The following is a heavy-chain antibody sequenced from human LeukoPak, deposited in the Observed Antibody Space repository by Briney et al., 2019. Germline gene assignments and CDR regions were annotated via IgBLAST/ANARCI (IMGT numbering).Heavy chain of an antibody. D-gene: IGHD1-7*01. CDR1: GFTLSNYW. J-gene: IGHJ4*02. Sequence: PGGSLRLSCAASGFTLSNYWVHWVRHAPGRGLVWVSRISGDGSSTSYADSVKGRFTISRDNAKNTLYLQINSLRTEDTAVYYCARKYNWNFPFEFWGQGTLVTVSS. V-gene: IGHV3-74*01. CDR3: ARKYNWNFPFEF. CDR2: ISGDGSST.